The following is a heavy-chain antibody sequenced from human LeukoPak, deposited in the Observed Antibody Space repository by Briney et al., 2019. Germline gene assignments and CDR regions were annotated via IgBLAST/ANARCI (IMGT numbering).Heavy chain of an antibody. D-gene: IGHD2-2*01. V-gene: IGHV4-30-2*01. CDR1: GGSISSGGYS. CDR2: IYHGGST. J-gene: IGHJ4*02. CDR3: ARGYCSSTSCYGFDY. Sequence: PSETLSLTCAVSGGSISSGGYSWSWIRQPPGKGLEWIGYIYHGGSTYYNPSLKSRVTISVDRSKNQFSLKLSSVTAADTAVYYCARGYCSSTSCYGFDYWGQGTLVTVSS.